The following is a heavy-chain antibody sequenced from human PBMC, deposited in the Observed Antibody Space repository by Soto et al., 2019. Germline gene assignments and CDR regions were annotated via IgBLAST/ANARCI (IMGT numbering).Heavy chain of an antibody. CDR2: IYSGGST. CDR1: GFTVSSNY. CDR3: ASHRIYYDSSGRYFAY. Sequence: PGGSLRLSCAASGFTVSSNYMSWVRQAPGKGLEWVSVIYSGGSTYYADSVKGRFTISRHNSKNTLYLQMNSLRAEDTAVYYCASHRIYYDSSGRYFAYRGQGTLVTVSS. D-gene: IGHD3-22*01. V-gene: IGHV3-53*04. J-gene: IGHJ4*02.